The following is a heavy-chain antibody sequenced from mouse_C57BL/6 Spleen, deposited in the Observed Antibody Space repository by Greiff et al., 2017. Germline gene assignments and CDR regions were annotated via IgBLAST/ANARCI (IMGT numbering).Heavy chain of an antibody. D-gene: IGHD1-1*02. CDR1: GYAFSSSW. CDR3: ARNVGSWGAMDY. Sequence: QVQLQQSGPELVKPGASVKISCKASGYAFSSSWMNWVKQRPGKGLEWIGRIYPGDGDTNYNGKFKGKATLTEDKSTSTAYMQLSSLTSEDSAVYFCARNVGSWGAMDYWGQGTSVTVSA. V-gene: IGHV1-82*01. J-gene: IGHJ4*01. CDR2: IYPGDGDT.